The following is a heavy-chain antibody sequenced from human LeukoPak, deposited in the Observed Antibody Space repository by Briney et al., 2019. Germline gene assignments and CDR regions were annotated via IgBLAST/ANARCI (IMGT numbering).Heavy chain of an antibody. J-gene: IGHJ5*02. V-gene: IGHV3-7*01. CDR3: ARGPYSSGSIVLPMLFDP. D-gene: IGHD3-22*01. CDR2: IKQDGSEK. CDR1: GFTFSSYW. Sequence: GGSLRLSCAASGFTFSSYWMSWVRQAPGKGLEWVANIKQDGSEKYYVDSVKGRFTISRDNAKTSLYLQMNSLRAEDTAVSYCARGPYSSGSIVLPMLFDPWGQGTLVTVSS.